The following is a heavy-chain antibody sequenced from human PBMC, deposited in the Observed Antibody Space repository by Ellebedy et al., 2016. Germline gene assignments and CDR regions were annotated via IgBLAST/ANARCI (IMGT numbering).Heavy chain of an antibody. V-gene: IGHV4-61*07. J-gene: IGHJ3*01. D-gene: IGHD6-13*01. CDR3: ARLEAGGTAGSLFDV. Sequence: YYTGRTRDNLSLKSRVTISLDTSKNQFSLNLNSVTAADTAVYFCARLEAGGTAGSLFDVWGQGTTVTVSS. CDR2: YYTGRT.